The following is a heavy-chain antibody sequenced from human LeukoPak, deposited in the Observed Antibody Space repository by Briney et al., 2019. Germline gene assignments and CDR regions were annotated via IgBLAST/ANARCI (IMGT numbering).Heavy chain of an antibody. J-gene: IGHJ4*02. D-gene: IGHD3/OR15-3a*01. CDR2: INFSGSNI. V-gene: IGHV3-23*01. CDR3: TNRAVWTAYYDY. Sequence: GGSLRLSCAASGFNFNNFAMSWVRQAPGKGLEWVSGINFSGSNIYYADSVKGRFTISRDNSKNKLFLQMNRLRAEDTAIYYCTNRAVWTAYYDYWSQEALVVVSS. CDR1: GFNFNNFA.